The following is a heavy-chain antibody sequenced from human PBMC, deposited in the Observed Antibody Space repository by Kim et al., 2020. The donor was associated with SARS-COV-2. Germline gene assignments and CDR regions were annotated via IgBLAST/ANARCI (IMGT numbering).Heavy chain of an antibody. D-gene: IGHD6-13*01. Sequence: VQGRFTISRDDSKNTAYLQMNSLKTEDTAVYYCTSISSSWYLGYYYGMDVWGQGTTVTVSS. V-gene: IGHV3-73*01. J-gene: IGHJ6*02. CDR3: TSISSSWYLGYYYGMDV.